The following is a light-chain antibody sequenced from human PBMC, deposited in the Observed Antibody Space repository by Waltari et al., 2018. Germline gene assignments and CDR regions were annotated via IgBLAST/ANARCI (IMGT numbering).Light chain of an antibody. J-gene: IGLJ3*02. Sequence: QSALTQPASVSGSPGQSITISCTGTSSDIGSYNFVPWYQPHPVKAPKLILSEVTKRPAGGSDRLSGSKSGNTASLTISGLQAEDDADYYCYSSAMSAFVVFGGGTKLTVL. CDR1: SSDIGSYNF. CDR2: EVT. CDR3: YSSAMSAFVV. V-gene: IGLV2-23*02.